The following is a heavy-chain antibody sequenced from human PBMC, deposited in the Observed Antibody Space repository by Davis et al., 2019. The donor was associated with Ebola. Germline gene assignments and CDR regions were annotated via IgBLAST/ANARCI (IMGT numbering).Heavy chain of an antibody. J-gene: IGHJ3*02. CDR1: GYRFTSYY. CDR2: INPITGGT. D-gene: IGHD3-22*01. Sequence: ASVKVSCKASGYRFTSYYMHWVRQAPGQGLEWMGIINPITGGTSYAQNFQVRVNMTRDTSTSTVYMELSSLRSEDTAVYYCAREGGRYYDSSGYVFDIWGRGTTVKVSS. CDR3: AREGGRYYDSSGYVFDI. V-gene: IGHV1-46*01.